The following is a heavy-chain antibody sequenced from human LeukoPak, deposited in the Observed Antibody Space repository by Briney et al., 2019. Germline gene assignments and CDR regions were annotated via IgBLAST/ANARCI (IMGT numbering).Heavy chain of an antibody. D-gene: IGHD3-16*02. J-gene: IGHJ4*02. Sequence: SETLSLTCTVSGYSISSDYYWGWIRQPPGRGLEWIGTIYHSGSTYYNPSLKSRVTISVDTSRNQFSLKLSSVTAADTAVYYCARYDVWGSYRAFDYWGQGTLVTVFS. V-gene: IGHV4-38-2*02. CDR2: IYHSGST. CDR3: ARYDVWGSYRAFDY. CDR1: GYSISSDYY.